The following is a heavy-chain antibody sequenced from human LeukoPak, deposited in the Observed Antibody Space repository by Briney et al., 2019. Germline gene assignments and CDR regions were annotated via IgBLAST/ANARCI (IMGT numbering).Heavy chain of an antibody. CDR1: GGTFSSYA. CDR3: ARSQTSWFDP. Sequence: GASVKVSCKASGGTFSSYAISWVRQAPGQGLEWMGRIIPIFGIANYAQKFQGRVTITADKSTSTAYMELSSLRSEDTAVYYCARSQTSWFDPWGQGTLVTVSS. J-gene: IGHJ5*02. V-gene: IGHV1-69*04. CDR2: IIPIFGIA.